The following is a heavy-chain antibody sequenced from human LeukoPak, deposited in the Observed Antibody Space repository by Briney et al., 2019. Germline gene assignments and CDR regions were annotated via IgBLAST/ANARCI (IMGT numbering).Heavy chain of an antibody. Sequence: SETLSLTCTVSGGSISSNSYYWGWIRQPPGEGLEWIGSINYGGSTYYNPSLKSRVTISVDTSTNQFSLKLSSVPAADTAVYYCARSRGSTTNKYYSDYWGQGTLVTVSS. V-gene: IGHV4-39*01. J-gene: IGHJ4*02. CDR2: INYGGST. D-gene: IGHD3-10*01. CDR1: GGSISSNSYY. CDR3: ARSRGSTTNKYYSDY.